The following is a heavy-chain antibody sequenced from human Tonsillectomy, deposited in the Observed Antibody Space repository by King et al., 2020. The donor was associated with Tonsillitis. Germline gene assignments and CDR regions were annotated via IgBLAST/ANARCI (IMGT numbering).Heavy chain of an antibody. V-gene: IGHV4-38-2*01. CDR1: GYSISSGYY. CDR2: IYHSGST. Sequence: VQLQESGPGLVKPSETLSLTCAVSGYSISSGYYWGWIRQPPGKGLEWIGSIYHSGSTYYNPSLKSRVTISVDTSKNQFSLKLSSVTAAGTAVYYCARVNIAVNGRDDGGRGTMVTVSS. CDR3: ARVNIAVNGRDD. J-gene: IGHJ6*01. D-gene: IGHD6-19*01.